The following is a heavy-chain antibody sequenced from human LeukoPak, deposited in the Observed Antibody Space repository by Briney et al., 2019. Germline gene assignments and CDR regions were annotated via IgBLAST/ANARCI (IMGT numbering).Heavy chain of an antibody. Sequence: GGSLRLSCAASGFTFSSYEMNWVRQAPGKGLEWVSYISSSGSTIYYADSVKGRFTISRDNAKNSLYLQMNSLRAEDTAVYYCARGSDYYDSSVDYWGQGTLVTLSS. D-gene: IGHD3-22*01. V-gene: IGHV3-48*03. CDR2: ISSSGSTI. CDR1: GFTFSSYE. CDR3: ARGSDYYDSSVDY. J-gene: IGHJ4*02.